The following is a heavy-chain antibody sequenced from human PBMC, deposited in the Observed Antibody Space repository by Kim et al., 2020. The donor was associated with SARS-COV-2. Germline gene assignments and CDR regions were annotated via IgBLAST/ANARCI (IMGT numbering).Heavy chain of an antibody. D-gene: IGHD1-1*01. V-gene: IGHV4-59*12. CDR2: SNNHGST. CDR3: ERAGRNTHSEKNWVHP. J-gene: IGHJ5*02. Sequence: SETLSLTCTVSGGSLSGSYWSWVRQPPAKGLGWMWDSNNHGSTNNNSNLKIQVTISVYTSTNQFSLTLSPMTAAAAAASYCERAGRNTHSEKNWVHP. CDR1: GGSLSGSY.